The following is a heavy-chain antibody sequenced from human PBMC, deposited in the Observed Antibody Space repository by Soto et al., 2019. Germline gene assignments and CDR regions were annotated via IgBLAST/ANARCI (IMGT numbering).Heavy chain of an antibody. CDR1: GDTVSTHT. CDR2: IVPLIGIV. CDR3: AKGGGPYFFDH. J-gene: IGHJ5*02. D-gene: IGHD1-26*01. Sequence: QVQLVQSGAEVKKPGSSVKVSCETSGDTVSTHTISWVRQAPGQGLEWIGRIVPLIGIVKYAQKFQGRVTITADKSRSTTDMELSSLTSEDSAVYFCAKGGGPYFFDHWGQGTRVIVSS. V-gene: IGHV1-69*04.